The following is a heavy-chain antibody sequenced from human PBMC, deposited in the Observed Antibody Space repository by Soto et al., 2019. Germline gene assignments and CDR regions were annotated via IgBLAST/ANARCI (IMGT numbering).Heavy chain of an antibody. CDR2: IYHSGST. CDR3: ARVRGGYYYAVDV. J-gene: IGHJ6*02. Sequence: QVQLQESGPGLVKPSGTLSLTCAVSGGSISSSNWWSWVRQPPGKGLEWIGEIYHSGSTNYNPSLTSRVPXPXDXXKHPFSQRLSSVTAADTAVYYCARVRGGYYYAVDVWGQGTTVTVSS. V-gene: IGHV4-4*02. D-gene: IGHD3-10*01. CDR1: GGSISSSNW.